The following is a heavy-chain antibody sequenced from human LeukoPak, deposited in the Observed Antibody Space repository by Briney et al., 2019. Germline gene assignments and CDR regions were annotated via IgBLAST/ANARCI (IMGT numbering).Heavy chain of an antibody. V-gene: IGHV3-23*01. J-gene: IGHJ3*02. Sequence: QPGGSLRLSCAASGFTFSSYAMSWVRQAPGKGLEWVSAISGSGGSTYYADSVKGRFTISRDNSKNTLYLKMNSLRAEDTAVYYCARGGYCSSTSCYNHAFDIWGQGTMVTVSS. CDR2: ISGSGGST. CDR3: ARGGYCSSTSCYNHAFDI. CDR1: GFTFSSYA. D-gene: IGHD2-2*02.